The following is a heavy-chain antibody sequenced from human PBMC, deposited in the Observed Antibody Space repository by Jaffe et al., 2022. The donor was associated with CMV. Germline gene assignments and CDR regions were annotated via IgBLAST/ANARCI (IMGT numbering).Heavy chain of an antibody. J-gene: IGHJ5*02. CDR1: RYIFTELS. CDR3: ATAPRYYDFLSDYYTRGWFDP. CDR2: FYPEDGKT. D-gene: IGHD3-3*01. V-gene: IGHV1-24*01. Sequence: QVQLEQSGAEVKKPGASVKVSCKVSRYIFTELSIHWVRQAPEKGLEWMGGFYPEDGKTIYSQKFQGRVTMTEDTSTDTAYMELSSLRSEDTAVYYCATAPRYYDFLSDYYTRGWFDPWGQGTLVIVSS.